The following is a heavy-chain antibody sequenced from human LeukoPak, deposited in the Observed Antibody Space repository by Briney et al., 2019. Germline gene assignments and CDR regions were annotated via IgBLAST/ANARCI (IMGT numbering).Heavy chain of an antibody. V-gene: IGHV3-23*01. CDR1: GFTFSSYA. CDR2: ISGSGGST. D-gene: IGHD2-15*01. CDR3: AKGAYCSGGSCYYYDFDY. J-gene: IGHJ4*02. Sequence: PGGSLRLSGAASGFTFSSYAMSWVRQAPGKGLEWVSAISGSGGSTYYADSGKGRFTSSRDNCTNTLYLQMNSLRAEDTAVYYCAKGAYCSGGSCYYYDFDYWGQGTLVTVSS.